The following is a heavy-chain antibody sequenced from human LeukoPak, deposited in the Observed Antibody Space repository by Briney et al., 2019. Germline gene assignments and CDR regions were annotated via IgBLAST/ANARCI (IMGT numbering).Heavy chain of an antibody. V-gene: IGHV1-8*03. CDR3: ARGRSTGYTYYFEY. CDR1: GYTFTSYY. Sequence: ASVKVSCKASGYTFTSYYINWVRQATAQGLEWMGWMNPNSGSTGYAQKFQGRVTITRNTSISTAYMELSGLRSEDTAVYYCARGRSTGYTYYFEYWGQGTLVTVSS. D-gene: IGHD5-24*01. CDR2: MNPNSGST. J-gene: IGHJ4*02.